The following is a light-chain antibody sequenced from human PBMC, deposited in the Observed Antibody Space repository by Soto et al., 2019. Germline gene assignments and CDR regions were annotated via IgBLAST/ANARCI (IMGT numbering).Light chain of an antibody. CDR2: RNN. CDR1: SSNIGRSY. Sequence: QSVLTQPPSASGTPGQRFTISCSGSSSNIGRSYVFWYKQLPGTAPRLLIYRNNQRPSGVPDRFAGSKSGTGASLAISGLRSDDEAVYYCAAWDDSLSGVVFGGGTKLTVL. J-gene: IGLJ2*01. CDR3: AAWDDSLSGVV. V-gene: IGLV1-47*01.